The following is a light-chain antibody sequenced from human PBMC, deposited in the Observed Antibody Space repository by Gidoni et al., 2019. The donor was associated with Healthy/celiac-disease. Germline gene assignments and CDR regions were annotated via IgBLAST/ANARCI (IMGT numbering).Light chain of an antibody. V-gene: IGKV3-15*01. J-gene: IGKJ1*01. CDR2: GAS. CDR3: QQYNSWPPRT. CDR1: QSVSSN. Sequence: ELVMTQSPATLSVSPGERATLSCRASQSVSSNLAWYQQKPGQAPRLLIYGASTRATGIPARFSGSGSGTEFTLTISSLQSEDFAVYYCQQYNSWPPRTFGQGTKVEIK.